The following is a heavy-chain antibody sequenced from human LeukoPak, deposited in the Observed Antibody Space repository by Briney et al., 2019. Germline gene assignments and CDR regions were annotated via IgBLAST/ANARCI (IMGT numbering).Heavy chain of an antibody. CDR3: ARGRGSGYDSSGYFDY. V-gene: IGHV3-48*04. D-gene: IGHD5-12*01. J-gene: IGHJ4*02. Sequence: GGFLRLSCAASGFTFSSYSMNWVRQAPGKGLEWVSYISSSSSTIFYADSVKGRFTISRDNAKNSLYLQMNSLRAEDTAVYYCARGRGSGYDSSGYFDYWGQGTLVTVSS. CDR1: GFTFSSYS. CDR2: ISSSSSTI.